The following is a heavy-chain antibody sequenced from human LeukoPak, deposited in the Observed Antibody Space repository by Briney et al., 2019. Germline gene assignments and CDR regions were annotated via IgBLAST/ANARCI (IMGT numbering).Heavy chain of an antibody. V-gene: IGHV3-7*04. Sequence: PGGSLRLSCAASGFTFTSYWMSWVRQAPGKGLEWVANINQDGGEKYYVDSVKGRFTISRDNAKNSLYLQMNSLRVEDTAVYYCAKEGTRSHSQWAFDFWGQGTMVTVSS. CDR3: AKEGTRSHSQWAFDF. D-gene: IGHD6-19*01. CDR1: GFTFTSYW. J-gene: IGHJ3*01. CDR2: INQDGGEK.